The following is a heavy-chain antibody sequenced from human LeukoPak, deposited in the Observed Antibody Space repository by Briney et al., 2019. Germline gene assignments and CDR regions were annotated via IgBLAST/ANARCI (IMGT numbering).Heavy chain of an antibody. CDR1: GFTFSDYG. Sequence: GGSLRLSCATSGFTFSDYGMSWVRQAPGKGLEWVSGINWNGGDTSYADSVKGRLTISRDSAKNSLYLQMNSLRAEDTAFYYCARDGRSGWYSDYWGQGALVTVSS. D-gene: IGHD6-19*01. V-gene: IGHV3-20*04. CDR3: ARDGRSGWYSDY. CDR2: INWNGGDT. J-gene: IGHJ4*02.